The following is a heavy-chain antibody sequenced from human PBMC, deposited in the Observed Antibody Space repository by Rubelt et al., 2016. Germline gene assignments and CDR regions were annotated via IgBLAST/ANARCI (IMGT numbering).Heavy chain of an antibody. CDR1: GFTFSSYS. D-gene: IGHD3-10*01. Sequence: EVQVVESGGGLVKPGGSLRLSCAASGFTFSSYSMNWVRQAPGKGLEWVSSISSRSTYIFYADSVKGRFTISRDNAKDSLYLQMNSLGVEDTARYYCARETGSHFGSSTAVDSWGQGTLVTVSS. J-gene: IGHJ4*02. CDR2: ISSRSTYI. V-gene: IGHV3-21*02. CDR3: ARETGSHFGSSTAVDS.